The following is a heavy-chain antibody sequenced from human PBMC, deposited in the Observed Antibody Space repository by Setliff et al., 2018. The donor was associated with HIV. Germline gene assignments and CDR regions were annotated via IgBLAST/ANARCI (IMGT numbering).Heavy chain of an antibody. D-gene: IGHD5-18*01. CDR3: ARARGYSYGGFDYYGMDV. Sequence: ASVKVSCKVSGYTLTELSMHWVRQAPGKGLEWMGGFDPEDGETIYAQKFQGRVTMTEDTSTDTAYMELSSLRSEDTAVYYCARARGYSYGGFDYYGMDVWGQGTTVTVS. V-gene: IGHV1-24*01. J-gene: IGHJ6*02. CDR1: GYTLTELS. CDR2: FDPEDGET.